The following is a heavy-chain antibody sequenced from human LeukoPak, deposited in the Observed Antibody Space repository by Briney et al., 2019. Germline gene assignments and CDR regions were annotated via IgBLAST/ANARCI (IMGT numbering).Heavy chain of an antibody. CDR3: AREAAAGSRRDYYYMDV. CDR1: GGSISSCY. V-gene: IGHV4-4*07. D-gene: IGHD6-13*01. Sequence: SETLSLTCTVSGGSISSCYWSWIRQPAGKGLEWIGRIYTSGSTNYNPSLKSRVTMSVDTSKDQFSLKLSSVTAADTAVYYCAREAAAGSRRDYYYMDVWGKGTTVTISS. J-gene: IGHJ6*03. CDR2: IYTSGST.